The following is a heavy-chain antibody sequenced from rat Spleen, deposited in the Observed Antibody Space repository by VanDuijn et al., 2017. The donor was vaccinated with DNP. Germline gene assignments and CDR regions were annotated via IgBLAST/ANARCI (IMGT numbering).Heavy chain of an antibody. CDR1: AYSITSTYR. CDR2: ISSAGTT. V-gene: IGHV3-3*01. D-gene: IGHD1-4*01. CDR3: ARSTDCGCNWDY. Sequence: VQLQESGPGLVKPSQSLSLTCSVTAYSITSTYRWNWIRKFPGNKLEWMGYISSAGTTNYDPSPKSRISITRDTSKSQFFLQVKSVTTEDTATYYCARSTDCGCNWDYWGQGVMVTVSS. J-gene: IGHJ2*01.